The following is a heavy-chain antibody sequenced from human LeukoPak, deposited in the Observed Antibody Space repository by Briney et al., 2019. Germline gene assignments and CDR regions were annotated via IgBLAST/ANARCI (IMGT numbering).Heavy chain of an antibody. D-gene: IGHD5-18*01. CDR1: GGSISNYY. J-gene: IGHJ6*03. CDR2: ISYSGST. Sequence: KPSETLSLTCTVSGGSISNYYWTWIRQTPRKGLEWIGYISYSGSTNYNPSLKSRVTISVDTSKNQFSLKLSSVTAADTAVYYCARGRYSYGYLRCYCYMDVWGKGTTVTVSS. CDR3: ARGRYSYGYLRCYCYMDV. V-gene: IGHV4-59*12.